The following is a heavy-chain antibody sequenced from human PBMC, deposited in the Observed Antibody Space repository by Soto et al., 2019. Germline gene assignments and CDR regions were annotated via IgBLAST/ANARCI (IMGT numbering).Heavy chain of an antibody. J-gene: IGHJ3*02. V-gene: IGHV4-34*01. CDR1: GGSFSGYY. CDR2: INHSGST. CDR3: ARSGGIYAFDI. D-gene: IGHD1-26*01. Sequence: PSETLSLTCAVYGGSFSGYYWSWIRQPPGKGLEWIGEINHSGSTNYNPSLKSRVTISVDTPKNQFSLKLSSVTAADTAVYYCARSGGIYAFDIWGQGPMVTVSS.